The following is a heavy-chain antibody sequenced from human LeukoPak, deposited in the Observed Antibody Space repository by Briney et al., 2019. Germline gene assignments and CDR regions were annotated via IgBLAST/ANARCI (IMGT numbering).Heavy chain of an antibody. V-gene: IGHV3-23*01. Sequence: GGSLRLSCAVSGITLNNYGMTWVRQAPGKGLEWVAGISDSGGSTKYADSVKGRFTISRDNPKNALYLQMNSLRAEDTAVYFCAKRGVVIRVILVGFHKEAYYFESWGQGALVTVSS. D-gene: IGHD3/OR15-3a*01. CDR2: ISDSGGST. CDR1: GITLNNYG. CDR3: AKRGVVIRVILVGFHKEAYYFES. J-gene: IGHJ4*02.